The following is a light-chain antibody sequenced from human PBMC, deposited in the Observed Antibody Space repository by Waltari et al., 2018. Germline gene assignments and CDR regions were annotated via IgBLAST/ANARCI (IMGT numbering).Light chain of an antibody. V-gene: IGKV1-33*01. CDR2: DAS. Sequence: DIRMTQSPSSLSASVGDRVTITCQASQDIGNYLNWYQQIAGKAPKLLISDASKLETGVPSRFSGSGSGTHFTFTISSLQAEDVAVYYCQQYYSSPRTFGGGTKVEI. CDR3: QQYYSSPRT. CDR1: QDIGNY. J-gene: IGKJ4*01.